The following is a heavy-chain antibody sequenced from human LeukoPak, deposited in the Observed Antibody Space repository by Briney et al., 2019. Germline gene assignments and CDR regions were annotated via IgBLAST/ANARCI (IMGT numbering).Heavy chain of an antibody. CDR3: ARVPAGVIGMKDAFDI. CDR1: GFNFNNYG. D-gene: IGHD3-16*02. CDR2: ISGSSSYI. Sequence: GGSLRLSCAVSGFNFNNYGMNWVRQAPGKWLEWVSSISGSSSYIYYADSVKGRFTISGHNAKNSLYLQMNSLRAEDTAVYYCARVPAGVIGMKDAFDIWGQGTMVTVSS. J-gene: IGHJ3*02. V-gene: IGHV3-21*01.